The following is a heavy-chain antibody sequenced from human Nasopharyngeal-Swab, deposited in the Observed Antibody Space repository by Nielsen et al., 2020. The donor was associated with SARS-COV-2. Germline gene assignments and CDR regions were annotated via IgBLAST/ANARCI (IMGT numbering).Heavy chain of an antibody. CDR3: AKRGVAVAATSWFDP. CDR2: ISGSGDST. CDR1: GSTLSSYA. V-gene: IGHV3-23*01. J-gene: IGHJ5*02. Sequence: GGSLRLSCAASGSTLSSYAMSWVRQAPGKGLEWVSDISGSGDSTFYSDSVKGRFTMSRDKSKNMLYLQMSSLRAEDTAVYYCAKRGVAVAATSWFDPWGQGTLVTVSS. D-gene: IGHD2-15*01.